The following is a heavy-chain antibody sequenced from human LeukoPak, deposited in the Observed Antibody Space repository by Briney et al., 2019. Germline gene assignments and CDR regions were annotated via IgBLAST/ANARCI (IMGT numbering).Heavy chain of an antibody. D-gene: IGHD6-6*01. Sequence: PGGSLRLSCAASGFTFSRYGMSWVRQAPGQGLEWVSGISGRGGSTYYADSVKGRFTISRDNSKDTLYLQMNSLRAEDTAVYFCAKGSSSPLDPWGQGTLVTVSS. J-gene: IGHJ5*02. CDR2: ISGRGGST. CDR3: AKGSSSPLDP. V-gene: IGHV3-23*01. CDR1: GFTFSRYG.